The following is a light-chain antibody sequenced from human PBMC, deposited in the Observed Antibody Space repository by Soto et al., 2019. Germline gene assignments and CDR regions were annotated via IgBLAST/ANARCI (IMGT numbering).Light chain of an antibody. CDR1: QSISSW. J-gene: IGKJ1*01. CDR3: QQYKAYPWT. CDR2: KAS. Sequence: DIQMTQSPSTLSASVGDRVTITCRASQSISSWLAWYQQKPGKAPKLLIYKASTLESGVPSNFSGSGSGTECSLTISSLQPEDFATYYCQQYKAYPWTFGQGTKVDIK. V-gene: IGKV1-5*03.